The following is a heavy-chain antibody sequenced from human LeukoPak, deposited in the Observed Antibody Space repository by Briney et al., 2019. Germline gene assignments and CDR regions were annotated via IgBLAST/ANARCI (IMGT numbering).Heavy chain of an antibody. J-gene: IGHJ4*02. CDR2: IDWDDDK. Sequence: SGPTLVKPTQTLTLTCTFSGFSLRSSGVGVGWIRQPPGKALEWLALIDWDDDKYYSTSLKTRLTISKDTSKNQVVLTMTNMDPVDTATYYCARSTSTYYYDSSGLTLENYFDYWGQGTLVTVSS. D-gene: IGHD3-22*01. CDR1: GFSLRSSGVG. CDR3: ARSTSTYYYDSSGLTLENYFDY. V-gene: IGHV2-70*01.